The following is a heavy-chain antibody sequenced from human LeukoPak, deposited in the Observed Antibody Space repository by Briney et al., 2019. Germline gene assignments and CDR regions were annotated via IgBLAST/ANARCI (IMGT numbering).Heavy chain of an antibody. CDR3: AKDLGPGWFGELLSLGYYYYYMDV. CDR2: ISGSGGST. V-gene: IGHV3-23*01. Sequence: GGSLRLSCAASGFSFSSYAMSWVRQAPGEGLEWVSAISGSGGSTYYADSAKGRFTISRDNSKNTLYLQMNGLRAEDTAVYYCAKDLGPGWFGELLSLGYYYYYMDVWGKGTTVTISS. J-gene: IGHJ6*03. CDR1: GFSFSSYA. D-gene: IGHD3-10*01.